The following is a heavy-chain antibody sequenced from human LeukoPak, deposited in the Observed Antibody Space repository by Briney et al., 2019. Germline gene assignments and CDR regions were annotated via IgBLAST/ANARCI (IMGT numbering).Heavy chain of an antibody. CDR1: NYSINNGYY. CDR3: VVSNDSFDY. Sequence: SETLSLNCAVSNYSINNGYYWGWIRQPPGKGLDWIGSVFHSGTPFYSPSFRSRLTISLDTSNNQFSLKLTSVTAADAAVYYCVVSNDSFDYWGPCILVTVSS. V-gene: IGHV4-38-2*01. J-gene: IGHJ4*02. CDR2: VFHSGTP. D-gene: IGHD2-21*01.